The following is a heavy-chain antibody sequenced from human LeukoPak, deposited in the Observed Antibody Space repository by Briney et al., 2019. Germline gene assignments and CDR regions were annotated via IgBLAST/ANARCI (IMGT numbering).Heavy chain of an antibody. CDR1: GFTFTDHY. J-gene: IGHJ4*02. Sequence: GGALRLSCAASGFTFTDHYMDWVRQAPGKGLEWVGRIRNKAKSYTTDYAASVKGRFTLSRDDSKNSLYLQMNSLKTEDTAVYYCARDAGYGYGYWGQGTLVTVSS. CDR3: ARDAGYGYGY. D-gene: IGHD5-18*01. CDR2: IRNKAKSYTT. V-gene: IGHV3-72*01.